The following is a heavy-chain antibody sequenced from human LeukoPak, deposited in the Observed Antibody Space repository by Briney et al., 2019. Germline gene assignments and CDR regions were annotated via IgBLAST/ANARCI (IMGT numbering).Heavy chain of an antibody. Sequence: PGGSLRLSCAASGFTFSSYSMNWVRQAPGKGLEWVSYISSSSSTIYYADSVKGRFTISRDNAKNSLYLQVNSLRAEDTAVYYCARDPTYYLRYGYFDSWGQGTLVTVSS. D-gene: IGHD1-26*01. CDR3: ARDPTYYLRYGYFDS. V-gene: IGHV3-48*01. CDR1: GFTFSSYS. CDR2: ISSSSSTI. J-gene: IGHJ4*02.